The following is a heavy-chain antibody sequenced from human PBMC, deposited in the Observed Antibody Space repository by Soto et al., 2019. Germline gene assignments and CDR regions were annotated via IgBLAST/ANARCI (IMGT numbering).Heavy chain of an antibody. CDR1: GFTFSDHY. D-gene: IGHD3-10*01. CDR3: VRDSGRGFYFAY. V-gene: IGHV3-72*01. J-gene: IGHJ4*02. Sequence: EVQLVESGGGLVQPGGSLRLSCAASGFTFSDHYMDWVRQAPGKGLEWVGRIRNRPNSYTTQYAASVKGRFAVLRDDSENLVYLQMNDLKTEDTAVYYCVRDSGRGFYFAYWGQGAQVTVSS. CDR2: IRNRPNSYTT.